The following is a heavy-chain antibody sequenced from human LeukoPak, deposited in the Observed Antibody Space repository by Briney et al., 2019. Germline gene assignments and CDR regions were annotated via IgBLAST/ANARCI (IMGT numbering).Heavy chain of an antibody. CDR3: ARSTGIVGAPGAFDI. V-gene: IGHV1-69*01. Sequence: SVKVSCKASGGTFSSYAISWVRQAPGQGLEWMGGIIPIFGTANYAQKFQGRVTITADESTSIAYMELSSLRAEDTAVYYCARSTGIVGAPGAFDIWGQGTMVTVSS. CDR1: GGTFSSYA. CDR2: IIPIFGTA. D-gene: IGHD1-26*01. J-gene: IGHJ3*02.